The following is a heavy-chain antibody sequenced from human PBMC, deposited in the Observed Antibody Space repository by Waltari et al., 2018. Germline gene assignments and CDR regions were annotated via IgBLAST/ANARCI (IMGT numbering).Heavy chain of an antibody. CDR3: ARHGGFMVRETTFDP. CDR1: GGSISSSSYY. V-gene: IGHV4-39*01. D-gene: IGHD3-10*01. CDR2: IYYSGST. J-gene: IGHJ5*02. Sequence: QLQLQESGPGLVKPSETLSLTCTVSGGSISSSSYYWGWIRPPPGKGLGWIGRIYYSGSTYYNPSLKSRVTITVDTSKNQFSRKLSAVTAADTAVYYCARHGGFMVRETTFDPWGQGTLVTVSS.